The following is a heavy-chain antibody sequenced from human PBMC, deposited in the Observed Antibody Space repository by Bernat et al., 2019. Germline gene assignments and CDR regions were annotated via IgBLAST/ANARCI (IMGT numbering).Heavy chain of an antibody. CDR3: ARGVLRGYSPYYDMDV. CDR1: GGSISSYY. J-gene: IGHJ6*01. D-gene: IGHD3-22*01. Sequence: QVQLQESGPGLVKPSETLSLTCTVSGGSISSYYWSWIRQPPGKGLEWIGYIYYSGSTNYNPSLKSRVTISVDASRNQFSLEFSCVTAADTAVYYCARGVLRGYSPYYDMDVWGQGTTVTVS. V-gene: IGHV4-59*01. CDR2: IYYSGST.